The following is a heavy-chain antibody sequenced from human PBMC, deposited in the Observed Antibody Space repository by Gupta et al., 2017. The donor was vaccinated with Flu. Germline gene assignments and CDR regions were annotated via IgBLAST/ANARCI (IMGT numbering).Heavy chain of an antibody. J-gene: IGHJ6*04. CDR1: GFTFSSYE. CDR2: ISSSGSTI. CDR3: VRDLGYYGSA. D-gene: IGHD3-10*01. V-gene: IGHV3-48*03. Sequence: GFTFSSYEMNWVRQAPGKGLEWVSYISSSGSTIYYADSVKGRFTISRDNAKNSLSLLMNSXRAEDTAVXYCVRDLGYYGSAWGKGTTVTVSS.